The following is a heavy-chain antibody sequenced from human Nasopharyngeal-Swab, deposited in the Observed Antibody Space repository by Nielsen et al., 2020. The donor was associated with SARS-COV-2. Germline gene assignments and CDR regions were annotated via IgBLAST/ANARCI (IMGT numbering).Heavy chain of an antibody. J-gene: IGHJ4*02. Sequence: GGSLRLSCKGSGYSFTTYWIAWVRQMPGKGLEWMGIIYPGDSDTRYSPSFQGQVTISADKSISTAYLQWSSLKASDTAMYYRARQGGSGIDYWGQGTLVTVSS. CDR3: ARQGGSGIDY. CDR2: IYPGDSDT. D-gene: IGHD3-10*01. V-gene: IGHV5-51*01. CDR1: GYSFTTYW.